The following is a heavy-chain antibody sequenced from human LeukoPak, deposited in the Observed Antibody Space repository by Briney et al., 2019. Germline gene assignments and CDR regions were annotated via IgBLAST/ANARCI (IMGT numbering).Heavy chain of an antibody. J-gene: IGHJ4*02. D-gene: IGHD6-13*01. V-gene: IGHV3-74*01. CDR2: INGDGSIT. CDR1: GFSFSTYW. CDR3: ARDGFVGAADY. Sequence: GGSLRLSCAASGFSFSTYWMHWVRQAPGKGLVWVSRINGDGSITNYADSVKGRFTISRDNAKNTLFLQMNSLRAEDTAVFYCARDGFVGAADYWGQGTLVTVSS.